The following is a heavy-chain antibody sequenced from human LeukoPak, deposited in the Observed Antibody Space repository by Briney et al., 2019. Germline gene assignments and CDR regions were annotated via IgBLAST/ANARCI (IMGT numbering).Heavy chain of an antibody. CDR3: ARLDLVVVAATLRDIFDY. J-gene: IGHJ4*02. CDR1: GYAFTTYG. V-gene: IGHV1-18*01. D-gene: IGHD2-15*01. Sequence: GASVMVSCKASGYAFTTYGISWVRQAPGQGLEWMGWITTYNGDANYAQKLQGRVIMTRDTSTSTAYMELRSLRSDDTAVYYCARLDLVVVAATLRDIFDYWGQGTLVTVSS. CDR2: ITTYNGDA.